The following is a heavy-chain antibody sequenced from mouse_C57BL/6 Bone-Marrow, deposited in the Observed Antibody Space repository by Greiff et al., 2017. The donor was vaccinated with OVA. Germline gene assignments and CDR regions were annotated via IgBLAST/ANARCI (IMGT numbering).Heavy chain of an antibody. Sequence: QVQLQQSGPELVKPGASVKISCKASGYSFTSYYIHWVKQRPGQGLEWIGWIYPGSGNTKYNEKFKGKATLTADTSSSTAYMQLSSLTSEDSAVYYCARLSVEVAPFFDYWGQGTTLTVSS. J-gene: IGHJ2*01. V-gene: IGHV1-66*01. D-gene: IGHD1-1*01. CDR3: ARLSVEVAPFFDY. CDR1: GYSFTSYY. CDR2: IYPGSGNT.